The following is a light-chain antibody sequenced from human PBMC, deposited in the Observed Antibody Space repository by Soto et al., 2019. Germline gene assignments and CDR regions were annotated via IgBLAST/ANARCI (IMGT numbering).Light chain of an antibody. CDR3: QQYGSSRWT. Sequence: IVLTQSPATLSLSPGERATLSCRASQSVSNYLAWYQQQPGQAPRLLIYGATSRATGIPDRFSGSGSGTDFTLTISRLEPEDFAVYYCQQYGSSRWTFGQGTKVDI. CDR1: QSVSNY. J-gene: IGKJ1*01. CDR2: GAT. V-gene: IGKV3-20*01.